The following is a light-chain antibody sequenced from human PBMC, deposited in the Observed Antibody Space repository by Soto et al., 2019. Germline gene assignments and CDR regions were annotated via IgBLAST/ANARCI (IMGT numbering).Light chain of an antibody. CDR2: GAS. V-gene: IGKV3-20*01. Sequence: EIVLTQSPGTLSLSPGERATLPCRASQSVGSYLAWYQQRPGQAPRLLISGASTRATGIPDRFSGSGSGTAFTLTISRLEPEDFAVYYCQQFGSSPYTFGQGTNLEI. CDR1: QSVGSY. CDR3: QQFGSSPYT. J-gene: IGKJ2*01.